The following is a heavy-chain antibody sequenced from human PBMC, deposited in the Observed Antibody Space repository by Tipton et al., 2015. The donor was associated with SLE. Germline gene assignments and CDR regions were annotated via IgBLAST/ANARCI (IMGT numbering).Heavy chain of an antibody. V-gene: IGHV3-23*01. CDR2: ITSSGGFT. Sequence: SLRLSCAASGFTFSSYAMSWVRQAPGKGLEWVSTITSSGGFTYYTDSEKGRFTISRDNSKNTLNLQINSLRAEDTAVYYCAKDVGILGYYYYAMDVWGQGTTVTVSS. J-gene: IGHJ6*02. CDR3: AKDVGILGYYYYAMDV. CDR1: GFTFSSYA. D-gene: IGHD3-10*01.